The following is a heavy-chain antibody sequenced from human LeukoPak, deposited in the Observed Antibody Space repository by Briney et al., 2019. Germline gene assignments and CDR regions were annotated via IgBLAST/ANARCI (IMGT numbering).Heavy chain of an antibody. D-gene: IGHD3-16*01. CDR2: INSDGNST. CDR3: ARAGWGSDVDY. Sequence: GGSLRLSCAASKFTFSSYWMHWVRQAPGKGLVWVSRINSDGNSTNYADSVKGRFTISRDNAKNTLYLQMNSLRVEDTAVYYCARAGWGSDVDYWGQGTLVTVSS. CDR1: KFTFSSYW. J-gene: IGHJ4*02. V-gene: IGHV3-74*01.